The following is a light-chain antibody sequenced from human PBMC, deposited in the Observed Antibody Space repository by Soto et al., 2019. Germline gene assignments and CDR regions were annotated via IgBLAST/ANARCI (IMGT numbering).Light chain of an antibody. V-gene: IGLV1-40*01. J-gene: IGLJ2*01. CDR3: QSYDSSLSGVV. Sequence: QSVLTQPPSVSGAPGQRVTISCTGSSSNIGAGYDVHWYQQLPGAAPKLLIYGNILIYGNSNRPSGGPDRFSGSKSGTSASLAITGLQAEDEADYYCQSYDSSLSGVVFGGGTKLTVL. CDR2: GNS. CDR1: SSNIGAGYD.